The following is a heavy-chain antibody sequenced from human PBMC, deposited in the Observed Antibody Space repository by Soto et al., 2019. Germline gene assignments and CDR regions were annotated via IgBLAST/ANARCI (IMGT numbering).Heavy chain of an antibody. D-gene: IGHD3-9*01. V-gene: IGHV1-69*13. CDR3: ARDGPYDILTGWSA. Sequence: ASVKVSCKASGGTFSSYAISWVRQAPGQGLEWMGGIIPIFGTANYAQKFQGRVTITADESTSTAYMELSSLRSEDTAVYYCARDGPYDILTGWSAWGQGTTVTVSS. J-gene: IGHJ6*02. CDR2: IIPIFGTA. CDR1: GGTFSSYA.